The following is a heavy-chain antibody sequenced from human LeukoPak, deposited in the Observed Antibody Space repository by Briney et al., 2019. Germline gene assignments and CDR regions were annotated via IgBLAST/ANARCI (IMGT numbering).Heavy chain of an antibody. CDR2: INHSGST. D-gene: IGHD2-2*01. CDR1: GGSFSGYY. Sequence: SETLSLTCAVYGGSFSGYYWSWLRQPPGKGLEWIGEINHSGSTNYNPSLKSRVTISVDTSKNQFSLKLSSVTAADTAVYYCLGYCSSTSCYFRPHGMDVWGQGTTVTVSS. J-gene: IGHJ6*02. V-gene: IGHV4-34*01. CDR3: LGYCSSTSCYFRPHGMDV.